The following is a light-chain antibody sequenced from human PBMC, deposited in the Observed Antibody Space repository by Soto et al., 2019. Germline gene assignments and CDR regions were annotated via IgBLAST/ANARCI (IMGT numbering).Light chain of an antibody. CDR1: QSVLYSSNDKKY. Sequence: IVMTQTPDSLAVSLGERATINCKSSQSVLYSSNDKKYLAWYQQKPGQPPKLLIYWASTREPGVPDRFSGRGSGTDFTLSISSLQAEDVAVYYCQQYYSIPPTFGQGTKVEIK. J-gene: IGKJ1*01. CDR3: QQYYSIPPT. CDR2: WAS. V-gene: IGKV4-1*01.